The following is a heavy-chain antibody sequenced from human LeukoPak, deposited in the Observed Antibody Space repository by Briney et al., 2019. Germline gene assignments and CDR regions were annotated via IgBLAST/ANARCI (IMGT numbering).Heavy chain of an antibody. J-gene: IGHJ6*03. D-gene: IGHD6-13*01. CDR3: ARVVAAAGSGGAYYYYFYMDV. CDR1: GYTFTSYG. Sequence: GASVKVSCKASGYTFTSYGISWVRQAPGQGLEWMGWISAYNGNTNYAQKLQGRVTMTTDTSTSTAYMELRSLRSDDTAVYYCARVVAAAGSGGAYYYYFYMDVWGKGTTVTISS. CDR2: ISAYNGNT. V-gene: IGHV1-18*01.